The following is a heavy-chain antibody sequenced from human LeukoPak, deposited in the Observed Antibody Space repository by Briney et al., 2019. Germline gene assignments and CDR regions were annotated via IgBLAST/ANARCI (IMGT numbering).Heavy chain of an antibody. CDR3: AVGKYRYGRFDY. CDR1: GYTLTELS. D-gene: IGHD5-18*01. CDR2: FDPEDGET. Sequence: ASVKVSCKVSGYTLTELSMHWVRQAPGKGLEWMGGFDPEDGETIYAQKFQGRVTMTEDTSTDTAYMELSSLRSEDTAVYYCAVGKYRYGRFDYWGQGTLVTVSS. J-gene: IGHJ4*02. V-gene: IGHV1-24*01.